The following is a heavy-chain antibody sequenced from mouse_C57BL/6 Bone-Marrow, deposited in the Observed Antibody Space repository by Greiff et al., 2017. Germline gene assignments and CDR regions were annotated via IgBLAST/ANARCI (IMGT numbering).Heavy chain of an antibody. Sequence: QVQLQQSGAELARPGASVTLSCKASGYTFTSYGISWVKQRTGQGLEWIGEIYPRSGNTYYNEKFKGKATLTADKSSSTAYMELRSLTSEDSAVYFCARFYYDPSYWYFDVWGTGTTVTVSS. J-gene: IGHJ1*03. CDR2: IYPRSGNT. CDR3: ARFYYDPSYWYFDV. V-gene: IGHV1-81*01. CDR1: GYTFTSYG. D-gene: IGHD2-4*01.